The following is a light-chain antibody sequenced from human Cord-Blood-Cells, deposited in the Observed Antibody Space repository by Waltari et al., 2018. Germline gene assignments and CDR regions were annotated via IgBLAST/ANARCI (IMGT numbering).Light chain of an antibody. CDR2: KAS. Sequence: DIHMTQSPSTLSASVGDRVTITCRASQSISSWLAWYQQKPGKAPKLLIYKASSLESGVPSRFSGSGSGTEFTLTISSLQPDDFATYYCQQYNSYGFGQGTKVEIK. V-gene: IGKV1-5*03. J-gene: IGKJ1*01. CDR1: QSISSW. CDR3: QQYNSYG.